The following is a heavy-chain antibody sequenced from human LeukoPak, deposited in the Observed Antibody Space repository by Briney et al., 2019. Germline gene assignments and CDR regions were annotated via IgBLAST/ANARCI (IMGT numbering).Heavy chain of an antibody. CDR3: AKGYSSSWEFDY. CDR1: GFTFSSYG. V-gene: IGHV3-33*06. J-gene: IGHJ4*02. D-gene: IGHD6-13*01. CDR2: IWYDGSNK. Sequence: GRSLRLSCAASGFTFSSYGMHWVRQAPGKGLEWVAVIWYDGSNKYYADSVKGRFTISRDNSKNTLYLQMNSLRAEDTAVYYCAKGYSSSWEFDYRGQGTLVTVSS.